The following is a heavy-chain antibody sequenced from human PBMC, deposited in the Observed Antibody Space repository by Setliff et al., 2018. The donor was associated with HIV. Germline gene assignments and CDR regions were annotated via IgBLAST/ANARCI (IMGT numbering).Heavy chain of an antibody. J-gene: IGHJ4*02. CDR1: AYTFTDYY. CDR3: ARDNYYDSSGAIGY. CDR2: IIPIFGTS. Sequence: SVKVSCKASAYTFTDYYMHWVRQAPGQGLEWMGGIIPIFGTSNYAQKFQGRVSITADASTSTSYMELSSLRSDDTAVYYCARDNYYDSSGAIGYWGQGTLVTVS. V-gene: IGHV1-69*13. D-gene: IGHD3-22*01.